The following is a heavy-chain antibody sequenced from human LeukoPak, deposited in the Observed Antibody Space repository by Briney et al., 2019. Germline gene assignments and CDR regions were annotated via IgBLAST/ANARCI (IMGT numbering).Heavy chain of an antibody. J-gene: IGHJ4*02. CDR1: GFTLSSYG. D-gene: IGHD3-10*01. Sequence: QPGRSLRLSCAASGFTLSSYGMHWVRQAPGKGLEWVAVIWYDGSNKYYADSVKGRFTISRDNSKNTLYLQMNSLRAEDTAVYHCARDYGSGGYSYYFDYWGQGTLVTVSS. CDR2: IWYDGSNK. CDR3: ARDYGSGGYSYYFDY. V-gene: IGHV3-33*08.